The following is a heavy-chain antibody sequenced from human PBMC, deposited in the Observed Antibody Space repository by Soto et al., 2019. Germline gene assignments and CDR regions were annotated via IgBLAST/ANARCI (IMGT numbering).Heavy chain of an antibody. Sequence: QVQLQVSGPGLVKPSQTLSLTCSVSGGSISSGYYWTWIRQHPGKGLEWIGYIYYSGNTYYNPSLKSRVTISVDTSKNQFSLKLSSVTAADTAVYYCASTDYVAYYMDVWGQGTTVTVSS. D-gene: IGHD3-10*02. V-gene: IGHV4-31*03. CDR1: GGSISSGYY. CDR2: IYYSGNT. J-gene: IGHJ6*03. CDR3: ASTDYVAYYMDV.